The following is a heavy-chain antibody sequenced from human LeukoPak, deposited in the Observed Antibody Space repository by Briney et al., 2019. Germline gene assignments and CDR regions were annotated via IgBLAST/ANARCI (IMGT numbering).Heavy chain of an antibody. CDR3: AGRRSSGWYAY. Sequence: AGGSLRLSCATSGFTVSSNYMSWVRQAPGKGLEWVSVIYDSGITYYADSVKGRFLIFRDTSKNTVDLQMNSLRVEDTAVYYCAGRRSSGWYAYWGQGTLVTVSS. D-gene: IGHD6-19*01. CDR1: GFTVSSNY. CDR2: IYDSGIT. J-gene: IGHJ4*02. V-gene: IGHV3-53*01.